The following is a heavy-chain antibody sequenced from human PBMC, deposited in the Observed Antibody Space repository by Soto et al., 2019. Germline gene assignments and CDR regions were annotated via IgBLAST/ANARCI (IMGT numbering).Heavy chain of an antibody. CDR3: AREGRYSKRAYYYYGMDV. J-gene: IGHJ6*02. CDR2: ISAYNGNT. CDR1: GYTFTSYG. Sequence: ASVKVSCKASGYTFTSYGISWVRQAPGQGLEWMGWISAYNGNTNYAQKLQGRVTMTTDTSTSTAYMELRSPRSDDTAVYYCAREGRYSKRAYYYYGMDVWGQGTTVTVSS. V-gene: IGHV1-18*01. D-gene: IGHD4-4*01.